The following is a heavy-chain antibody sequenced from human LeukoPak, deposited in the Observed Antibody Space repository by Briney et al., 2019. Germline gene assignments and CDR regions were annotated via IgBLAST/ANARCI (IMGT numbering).Heavy chain of an antibody. CDR1: RYTLTSYI. J-gene: IGHJ4*02. CDR3: ARASPLLYDSSGYYERGDY. D-gene: IGHD3-22*01. Sequence: ASVKDSRKSSRYTLTSYIISWVRQAPGQGLEWMGWISAYNGNTNYTQKLQGRVTMTTDTSTSEAYMELRSLRSDDTAVYYCARASPLLYDSSGYYERGDYWGQGPLVSVSS. V-gene: IGHV1-18*04. CDR2: ISAYNGNT.